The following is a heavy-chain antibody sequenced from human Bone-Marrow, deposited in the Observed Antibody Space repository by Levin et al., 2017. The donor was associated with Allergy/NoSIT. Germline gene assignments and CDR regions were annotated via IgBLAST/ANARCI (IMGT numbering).Heavy chain of an antibody. CDR1: GFDFGTYS. V-gene: IGHV3-48*01. D-gene: IGHD3-9*01. CDR3: ATTDWDAFDV. J-gene: IGHJ3*01. Sequence: GGSLRLSCAASGFDFGTYSINWVRQAPGKGPEWISYISRSSTTIYYADSVKGRFTVSRDNAGSTLYLQMNGLRAEDTAMYYCATTDWDAFDVWGHGTMVTVSS. CDR2: ISRSSTTI.